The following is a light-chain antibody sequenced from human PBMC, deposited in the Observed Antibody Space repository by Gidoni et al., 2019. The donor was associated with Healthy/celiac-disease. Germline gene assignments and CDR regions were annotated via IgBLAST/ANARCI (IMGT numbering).Light chain of an antibody. CDR1: SSNIGSNT. Sequence: ASASGTPGQRVTSSCSGSSSNIGSNTVNWYQQLPGTAPKLLIYSNNQRPSGVPDRFSGSKSGNSASLAISGLQSAAEADYYCAAWDDSLNVLYVFGTGTKVTVL. CDR3: AAWDDSLNVLYV. CDR2: SNN. V-gene: IGLV1-44*01. J-gene: IGLJ1*01.